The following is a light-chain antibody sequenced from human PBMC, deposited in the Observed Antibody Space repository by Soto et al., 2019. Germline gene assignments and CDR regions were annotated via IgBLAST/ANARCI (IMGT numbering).Light chain of an antibody. V-gene: IGKV3-20*01. CDR3: QQYGSSPPIT. Sequence: EIVWPMSTGTLSLSPGERATLSCMASQSVSSSYLAWYQQKPGQAPRLLIYGASSRATGIPDRFSGSGSGTDFTLTISRLEPEDFAVYYCQQYGSSPPITFGQGTRLEIK. CDR1: QSVSSSY. J-gene: IGKJ5*01. CDR2: GAS.